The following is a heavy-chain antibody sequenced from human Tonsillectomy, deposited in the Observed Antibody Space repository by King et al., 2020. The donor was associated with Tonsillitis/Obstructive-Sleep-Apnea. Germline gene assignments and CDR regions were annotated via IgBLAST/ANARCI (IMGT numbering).Heavy chain of an antibody. J-gene: IGHJ4*02. D-gene: IGHD2-15*01. CDR3: AARSGIYD. Sequence: VQLVESGGGLVQPGGSLRLSCAAYGFSFSTYDMSWVRQAQGKGLEWVSTISGSAGWTYYADSVRGRFTISRDNSKNTLYLQMDSLRAEDTAVYYCAARSGIYDWGQGALVTVSS. CDR1: GFSFSTYD. V-gene: IGHV3-23*04. CDR2: ISGSAGWT.